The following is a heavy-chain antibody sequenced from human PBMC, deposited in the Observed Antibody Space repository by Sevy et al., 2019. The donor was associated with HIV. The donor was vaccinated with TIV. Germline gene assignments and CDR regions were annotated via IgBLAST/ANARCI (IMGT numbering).Heavy chain of an antibody. Sequence: GGSLRLSCAASGFTFSDYYMSWICQAPGKGLEWVSYISSSGSTIYYADSVKGRFTISRDNAKNSLYLKMNSLRAEDTAVYYCARGGIAAADPTYYYYYGMDVWGQGTTVTVSS. V-gene: IGHV3-11*01. D-gene: IGHD6-13*01. CDR1: GFTFSDYY. CDR2: ISSSGSTI. CDR3: ARGGIAAADPTYYYYYGMDV. J-gene: IGHJ6*02.